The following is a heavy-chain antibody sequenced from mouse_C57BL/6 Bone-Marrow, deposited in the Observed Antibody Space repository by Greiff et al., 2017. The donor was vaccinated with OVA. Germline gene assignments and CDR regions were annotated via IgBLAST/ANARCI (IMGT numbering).Heavy chain of an antibody. J-gene: IGHJ1*03. CDR2: IWRGGST. CDR3: AKKGDLLWEYFDV. V-gene: IGHV2-5*01. CDR1: GFSLTSYG. Sequence: QVQLKESGPGLVQPSQSLSITCTVSGFSLTSYGVHWVRQSPGKGLEWLGVIWRGGSTDYTAAFMSRLSITKDNSKSQVFFKMNSLQADDTAIYYCAKKGDLLWEYFDVWGTGTTVTVSS. D-gene: IGHD2-1*01.